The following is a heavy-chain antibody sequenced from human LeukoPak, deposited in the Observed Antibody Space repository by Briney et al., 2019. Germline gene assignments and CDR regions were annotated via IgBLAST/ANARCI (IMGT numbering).Heavy chain of an antibody. D-gene: IGHD2-21*02. Sequence: EASVKVSCKASGYTFTSYDINWVRQATGQGLEWMGWMNPNSGNTDYAQKFQGRVTMTRNTSISTAYMELSSLRSEDTAVYYCARDSGYCGGDCPNSNWFDPWGQGTLVTVSS. J-gene: IGHJ5*02. CDR1: GYTFTSYD. CDR2: MNPNSGNT. V-gene: IGHV1-8*01. CDR3: ARDSGYCGGDCPNSNWFDP.